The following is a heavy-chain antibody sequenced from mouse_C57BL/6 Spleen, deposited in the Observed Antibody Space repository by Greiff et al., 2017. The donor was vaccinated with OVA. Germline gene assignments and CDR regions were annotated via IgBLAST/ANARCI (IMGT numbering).Heavy chain of an antibody. CDR3: ARGYYGSSYYWYFDV. CDR2: ISYDGSN. D-gene: IGHD1-1*01. CDR1: GYSITSGYY. V-gene: IGHV3-6*01. J-gene: IGHJ1*03. Sequence: EVQLQQSGPGLVKPSQSLSLTCSVTGYSITSGYYWNWIRQFPGNKLEWMGYISYDGSNNYNPSLKNRISITRDTSKNQFFLTLNSVTTEDTATDYCARGYYGSSYYWYFDVWGTGTTVTVSS.